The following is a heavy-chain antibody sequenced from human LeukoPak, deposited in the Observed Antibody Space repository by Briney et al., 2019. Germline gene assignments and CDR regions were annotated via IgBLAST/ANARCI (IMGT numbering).Heavy chain of an antibody. Sequence: LRLSCAASGFTFSSYGMHWVRQPPGKGLEWIGSRFYSGSTSYKSSLKSRVTMSVDTSKNQFSLRLTSVTAADTAVYYCASSSDSAIDYWGQGTLVTVSS. V-gene: IGHV4-59*04. CDR3: ASSSDSAIDY. D-gene: IGHD2-21*02. CDR1: GFTFSSYG. CDR2: RFYSGST. J-gene: IGHJ4*02.